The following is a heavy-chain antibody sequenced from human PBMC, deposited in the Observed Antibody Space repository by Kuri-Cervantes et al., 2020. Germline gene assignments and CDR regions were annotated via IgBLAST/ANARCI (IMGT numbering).Heavy chain of an antibody. V-gene: IGHV3-74*01. D-gene: IGHD1-1*01. CDR2: INSDGSST. CDR3: AKKDLQLYFDL. J-gene: IGHJ2*01. CDR1: GFTFSSYW. Sequence: GESLKIPCAASGFTFSSYWMHWVRQAPGKGLVWVSRINSDGSSTSYADSVKGRFTISRDNAKNTLYLQMNSLRAEDTALDYCAKKDLQLYFDLWGRGTLVTVSS.